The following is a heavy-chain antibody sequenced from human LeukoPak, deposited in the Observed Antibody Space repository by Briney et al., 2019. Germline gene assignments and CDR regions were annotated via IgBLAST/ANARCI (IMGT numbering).Heavy chain of an antibody. CDR1: GYTFTSYG. D-gene: IGHD5-18*01. Sequence: GASVKVSCKASGYTFTSYGISWVRQAPGQGLEWMGWISAYNGNTNYAQKLQGRVTMTTDTSTSTAYMELRSLRSNDTAVHYCARRDTPMADDAFDIWGQGTMVTVSS. J-gene: IGHJ3*02. CDR3: ARRDTPMADDAFDI. V-gene: IGHV1-18*01. CDR2: ISAYNGNT.